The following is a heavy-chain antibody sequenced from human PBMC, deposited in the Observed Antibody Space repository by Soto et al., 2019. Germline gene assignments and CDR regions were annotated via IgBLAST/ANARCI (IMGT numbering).Heavy chain of an antibody. D-gene: IGHD3-10*01. J-gene: IGHJ3*02. V-gene: IGHV4-30-4*01. CDR2: IYYSENT. CDR3: ARRYGSAFDI. Sequence: SETLSLTCTVSGVSISSGDYYWSWIRQPPGKGLEWIGYIYYSENTYSNPSLKSRVAISVDTSKNQFSLKLTSVTAADTAVYYCARRYGSAFDIWGQGTMVTVS. CDR1: GVSISSGDYY.